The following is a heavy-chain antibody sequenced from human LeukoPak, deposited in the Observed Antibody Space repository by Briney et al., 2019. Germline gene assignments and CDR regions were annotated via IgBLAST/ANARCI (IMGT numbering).Heavy chain of an antibody. CDR1: GGSFSGYY. CDR3: ARGSRNYSRGSVGTFDY. J-gene: IGHJ4*02. V-gene: IGHV4-34*01. D-gene: IGHD4-11*01. Sequence: SETLSLTCAVYGGSFSGYYWSWIRQPPGKGLEWIGEINHSGSTNYNPSLKSRVTILVDTSKNQFSLKLSSVTAADTAVYYCARGSRNYSRGSVGTFDYWGQGTLVTVSS. CDR2: INHSGST.